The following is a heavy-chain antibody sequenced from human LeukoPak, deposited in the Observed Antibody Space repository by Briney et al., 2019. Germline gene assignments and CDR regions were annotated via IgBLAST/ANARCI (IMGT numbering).Heavy chain of an antibody. CDR3: ARDYTGMVRGVDTIWFDP. J-gene: IGHJ5*02. V-gene: IGHV4-4*07. Sequence: SETLSLTSTVSGGSISSYYWSWIRQPAGKGLEWIGRLYTSGSTNYNPSLKSRVTMSVDTSKNQFSLKLSSVTAADTAVYYCARDYTGMVRGVDTIWFDPWGQGTLVTVSS. CDR2: LYTSGST. CDR1: GGSISSYY. D-gene: IGHD3-10*01.